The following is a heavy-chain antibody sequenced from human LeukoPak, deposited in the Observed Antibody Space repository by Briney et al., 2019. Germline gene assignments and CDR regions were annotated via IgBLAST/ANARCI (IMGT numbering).Heavy chain of an antibody. D-gene: IGHD3-10*01. CDR3: AKDTHGSGNYYGVGY. CDR2: ISSSSSYI. V-gene: IGHV3-21*01. J-gene: IGHJ4*02. Sequence: GGSLRLSCAASGFTFSSYSMNWVRQAPGKGLEWVSSISSSSSYIYYADSVKGRFTISRDNAKNSLYLQMNSLRAEDTAVYYCAKDTHGSGNYYGVGYWGQGTLVTVSS. CDR1: GFTFSSYS.